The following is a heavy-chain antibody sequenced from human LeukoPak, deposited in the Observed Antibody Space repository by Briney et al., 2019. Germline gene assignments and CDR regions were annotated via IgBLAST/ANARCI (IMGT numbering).Heavy chain of an antibody. D-gene: IGHD3-10*01. J-gene: IGHJ2*01. CDR2: IGGPGAPT. CDR3: ARGASRATRHFDL. Sequence: HPGGSLRLSCVASGFTFSSYSLTWVRQTPEKGLAWVSIIGGPGAPTFYADSVEGRFTISRDNSKNTVYLQMNSLSAEDTALYFCARGASRATRHFDLWGRGTLVTVSS. V-gene: IGHV3-23*01. CDR1: GFTFSSYS.